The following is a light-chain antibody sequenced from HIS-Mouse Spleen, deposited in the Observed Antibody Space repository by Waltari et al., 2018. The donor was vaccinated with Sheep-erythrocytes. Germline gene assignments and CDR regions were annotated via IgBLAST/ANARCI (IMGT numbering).Light chain of an antibody. CDR3: CSYAGSSTWV. J-gene: IGLJ3*02. Sequence: QSALTQPRSVSGSPGQSVTISCTGTSSDVGGYNYVSWYQPHPGKAPKLMIYDVSKRPSGVPDRFSGSKSGNTASLTISGLQAEDEADYYCCSYAGSSTWVFGGGTKLTVL. V-gene: IGLV2-11*01. CDR2: DVS. CDR1: SSDVGGYNY.